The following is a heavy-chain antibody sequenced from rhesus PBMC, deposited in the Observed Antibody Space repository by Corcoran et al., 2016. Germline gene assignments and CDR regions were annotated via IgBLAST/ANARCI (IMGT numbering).Heavy chain of an antibody. V-gene: IGHV4-127*01. Sequence: QVQLQESGPGLVKPSETLSLTCAVSGYSISSGYGWSWIRQPPGKGLEWIGYIGGSSGSTNYNPSLKSRVTISKDTAKNQCSLKLSSVTAADTAVYYCARWLVAPAMGDYWGQGVLVTVSS. CDR3: ARWLVAPAMGDY. CDR2: IGGSSGST. J-gene: IGHJ4*01. D-gene: IGHD4-4*01. CDR1: GYSISSGYG.